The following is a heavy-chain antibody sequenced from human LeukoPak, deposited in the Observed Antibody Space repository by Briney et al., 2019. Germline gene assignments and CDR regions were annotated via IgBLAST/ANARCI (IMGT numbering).Heavy chain of an antibody. J-gene: IGHJ5*02. D-gene: IGHD3-16*02. V-gene: IGHV1-2*02. CDR2: INPNSGGT. CDR1: GYTFTGYY. CDR3: ARVGRYDYVWGSYRYTRSWFDP. Sequence: ASVKVSCKASGYTFTGYYMHWVRQAPGQGLEWMGWINPNSGGTNYAQKFQGRVTMTTDTSTSTAYMELRSLRSDDTAVYYCARVGRYDYVWGSYRYTRSWFDPWGQGTLVTVSS.